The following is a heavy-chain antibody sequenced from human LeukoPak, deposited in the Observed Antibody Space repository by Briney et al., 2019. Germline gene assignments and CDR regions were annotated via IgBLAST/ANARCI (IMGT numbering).Heavy chain of an antibody. J-gene: IGHJ4*02. Sequence: SETLSLTCTVSGGSISSGSYYWSWIRQPPGMGLEWIGYIYNSGSTDYNPSLKSRVTISVDMSKNQFSLKLYSVTAADTAVYYCAREGYSSGWYTDYWGQGTLVTVSS. CDR1: GGSISSGSYY. CDR2: IYNSGST. D-gene: IGHD6-19*01. V-gene: IGHV4-61*01. CDR3: AREGYSSGWYTDY.